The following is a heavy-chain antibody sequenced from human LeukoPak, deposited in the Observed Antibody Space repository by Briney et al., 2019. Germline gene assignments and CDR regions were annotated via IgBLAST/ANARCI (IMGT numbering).Heavy chain of an antibody. D-gene: IGHD3-3*01. J-gene: IGHJ4*02. CDR2: IYYSEST. CDR3: ARGLGRFLEWLLPFDY. CDR1: GDSLISGDYY. V-gene: IGHV4-30-4*08. Sequence: SETLSLTCTVSGDSLISGDYYWSWIRQPPGKALELIGHIYYSESTYYNPSLASRVTISVDTSKNQFSLKLSPVTATDTAVYYCARGLGRFLEWLLPFDYWGQGILVTVSS.